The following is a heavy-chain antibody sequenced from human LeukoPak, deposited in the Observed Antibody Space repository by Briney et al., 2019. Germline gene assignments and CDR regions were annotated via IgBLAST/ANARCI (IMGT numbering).Heavy chain of an antibody. CDR2: IYPGDSDT. D-gene: IGHD3-10*01. CDR3: ARLGNYYGGFDD. V-gene: IGHV5-51*01. J-gene: IGHJ4*02. Sequence: GESLKISCKGSGYSFTNYWIGWVRPKPGKGLDLIGIIYPGDSDTRYSPSFQGQVTISVDRSISTAYLQWSSLQASDIAMYYCARLGNYYGGFDDWGQGTLVTVSS. CDR1: GYSFTNYW.